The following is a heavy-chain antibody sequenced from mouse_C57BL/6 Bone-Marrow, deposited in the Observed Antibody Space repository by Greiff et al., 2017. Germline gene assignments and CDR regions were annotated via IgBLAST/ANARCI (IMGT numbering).Heavy chain of an antibody. Sequence: EVKLMESGGGLVKPGGSLKLSCAASGFTFSDYGMHWVRPAPEKGLEWVAYISSGSSTIYYADTVKGRFTISRDNAKNTLFLQMTSLRSEDTAMYYCARSIYYGSSYDYAMDYWGQGTSVTVSS. CDR3: ARSIYYGSSYDYAMDY. D-gene: IGHD1-1*01. V-gene: IGHV5-17*01. CDR2: ISSGSSTI. J-gene: IGHJ4*01. CDR1: GFTFSDYG.